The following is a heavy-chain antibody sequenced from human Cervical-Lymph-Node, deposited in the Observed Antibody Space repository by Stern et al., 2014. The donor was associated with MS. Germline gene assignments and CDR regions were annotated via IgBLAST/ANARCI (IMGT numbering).Heavy chain of an antibody. Sequence: QLVQSGAEVKKPGSSVKVSCKASGGTFSDYAINWVRQAPGQGLEWMGGLIPIFHIPNYAQKFQGRVTITADESTSTAYLELSSLRSEDTAVYYCARQPNYDTVTDSWFDSWGQGTLVTVSS. J-gene: IGHJ5*01. D-gene: IGHD4-17*01. CDR2: LIPIFHIP. V-gene: IGHV1-69*01. CDR1: GGTFSDYA. CDR3: ARQPNYDTVTDSWFDS.